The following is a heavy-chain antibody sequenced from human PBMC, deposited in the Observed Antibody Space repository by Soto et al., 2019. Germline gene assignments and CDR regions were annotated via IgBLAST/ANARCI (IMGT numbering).Heavy chain of an antibody. J-gene: IGHJ4*02. V-gene: IGHV4-39*01. CDR2: IYYSGST. CDR1: GGSISSSSYY. Sequence: SETLSLTCTVSGGSISSSSYYWGWIRQPPGKGLEWIGSIYYSGSTYYNPSLKSRVTISVDTSKNQFSLKLSSVTAADTAVYYCARLGLVQGTDFLDYWGQGTLVTVSS. CDR3: ARLGLVQGTDFLDY. D-gene: IGHD6-19*01.